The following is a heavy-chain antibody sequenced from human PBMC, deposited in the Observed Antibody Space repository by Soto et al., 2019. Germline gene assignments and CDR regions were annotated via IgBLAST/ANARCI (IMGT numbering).Heavy chain of an antibody. V-gene: IGHV1-69*13. CDR3: ARAIVGPTTTGWLGP. J-gene: IGHJ5*02. D-gene: IGHD1-26*01. CDR2: IIPIFGTA. Sequence: SVKVSCKASGGTFSRYAISWVRQAPGQGLEWMGGIIPIFGTANYAQKFQGRVTITADESTSTAYMELSSLRFEDTAVYYCARAIVGPTTTGWLGPWGQGTLVTVSS. CDR1: GGTFSRYA.